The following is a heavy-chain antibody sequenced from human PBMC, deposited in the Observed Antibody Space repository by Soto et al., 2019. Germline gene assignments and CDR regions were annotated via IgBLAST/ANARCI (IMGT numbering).Heavy chain of an antibody. Sequence: SVKVSCKASGGTFSSYAISWVRRAPGQGLEWMGGIIPIFGTANYAQKFQGRVTITADESTSTAYMELSSLRSEDTAVYYCARATSAHTYYYGMDVWGQGTTVTVSS. D-gene: IGHD2-21*01. CDR1: GGTFSSYA. CDR2: IIPIFGTA. CDR3: ARATSAHTYYYGMDV. J-gene: IGHJ6*02. V-gene: IGHV1-69*13.